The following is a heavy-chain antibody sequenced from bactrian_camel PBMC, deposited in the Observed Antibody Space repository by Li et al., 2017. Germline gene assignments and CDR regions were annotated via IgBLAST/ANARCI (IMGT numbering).Heavy chain of an antibody. J-gene: IGHJ4*01. V-gene: IGHV3S1*01. D-gene: IGHD6*01. CDR3: AAGLLVVPGTGDRNRGPT. CDR1: GYTYSGTC. Sequence: HVQLVESGGGSVQAGGSLRLSCAASGYTYSGTCMGWFRQAPGKEREGVAAIHPGGSATWYADSVKGRFTISQDKANKTIYLQMNSLKAEDTATYYCAAGLLVVPGTGDRNRGPTGARGPRSPSP. CDR2: IHPGGSAT.